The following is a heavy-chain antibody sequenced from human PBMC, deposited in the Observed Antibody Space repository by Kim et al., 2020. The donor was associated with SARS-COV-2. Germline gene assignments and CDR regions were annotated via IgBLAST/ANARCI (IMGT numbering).Heavy chain of an antibody. J-gene: IGHJ6*02. V-gene: IGHV1-18*01. Sequence: ASVKVSCKSSGYTFTSYGISWVRQAPGQGLEWMGWISAYNGNTNYAQKLQGRVTMTTDTSTSTAYMELRSLRSDDTAVYYCARDQGGSYYDYYYYYGMDVWGQGTTVTVSS. CDR3: ARDQGGSYYDYYYYYGMDV. D-gene: IGHD1-26*01. CDR1: GYTFTSYG. CDR2: ISAYNGNT.